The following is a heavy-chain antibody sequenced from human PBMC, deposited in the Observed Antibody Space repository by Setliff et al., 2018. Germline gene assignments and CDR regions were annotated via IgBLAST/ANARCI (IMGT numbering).Heavy chain of an antibody. CDR1: GGSISSGGFY. J-gene: IGHJ4*02. CDR3: ARGRGSGGNPLWY. V-gene: IGHV4-61*09. Sequence: PSETLSLTCSVSGGSISSGGFYWSWIRQSAGRGLEWIGHFHTGGATDFNPSLKSRVTISVDTSKNHFSLRLSSVTAADTAVCYCARGRGSGGNPLWYWGQGTLVTVSS. D-gene: IGHD2-15*01. CDR2: FHTGGAT.